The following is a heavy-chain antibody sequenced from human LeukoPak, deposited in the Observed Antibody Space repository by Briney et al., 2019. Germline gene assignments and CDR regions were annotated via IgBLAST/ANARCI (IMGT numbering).Heavy chain of an antibody. CDR2: ISSRGSTI. Sequence: GGSLRLSCAASGFTFSSYEMNWVRQAPGKGLEWVSYISSRGSTIYYADSVKGRFTISRDNAKNSLYLQMNSLRAEDTAVYYCARQRFYGDYAGDYWGQGALVTVSS. D-gene: IGHD4-17*01. CDR1: GFTFSSYE. CDR3: ARQRFYGDYAGDY. V-gene: IGHV3-48*03. J-gene: IGHJ4*02.